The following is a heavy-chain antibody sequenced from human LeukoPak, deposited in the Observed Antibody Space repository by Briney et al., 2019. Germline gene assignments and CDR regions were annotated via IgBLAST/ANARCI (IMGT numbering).Heavy chain of an antibody. D-gene: IGHD4-17*01. V-gene: IGHV4-4*02. CDR3: AREARSMTTVNRYFDY. Sequence: SETLSLTCAVSGGSISSNNWWGWVRQPPGKGLEWIGEIYHSGSPNYNPSLKSRVTISVDKSRNHFSLNLSSVTAADTAVYYCAREARSMTTVNRYFDYWGQGTLVTVSS. J-gene: IGHJ4*02. CDR1: GGSISSNNW. CDR2: IYHSGSP.